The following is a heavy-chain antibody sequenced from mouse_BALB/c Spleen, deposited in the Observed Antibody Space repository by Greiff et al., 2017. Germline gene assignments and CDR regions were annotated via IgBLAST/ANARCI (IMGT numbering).Heavy chain of an antibody. CDR3: ARNPNWDEYFDV. Sequence: VKLMESGPGLVQPSQSLSITCTVSGFSLTSYGVHWVRQSPGKGLEWLGVIWSGGSTDYNAAFISRLSISKDNSKSQVFFKMNSLQANDTAIYYCARNPNWDEYFDVWGAGTTVTVSS. D-gene: IGHD4-1*02. CDR1: GFSLTSYG. J-gene: IGHJ1*01. CDR2: IWSGGST. V-gene: IGHV2-2*02.